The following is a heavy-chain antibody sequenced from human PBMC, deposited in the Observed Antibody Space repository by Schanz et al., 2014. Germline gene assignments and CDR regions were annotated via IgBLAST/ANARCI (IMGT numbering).Heavy chain of an antibody. CDR3: ARDMTIAPA. J-gene: IGHJ5*02. D-gene: IGHD6-13*01. CDR2: ISGNGGEK. Sequence: QVQLVESGGGVVQPGRSLRLSCAASGFSFSTYAMHWVRQAPGKGLRCVAVISGNGGEKYYADSVKGRFTISRDNSKNTLYLQMDTLRVEDTAMFYCARDMTIAPAWGQGTLVTVSS. V-gene: IGHV3-30*04. CDR1: GFSFSTYA.